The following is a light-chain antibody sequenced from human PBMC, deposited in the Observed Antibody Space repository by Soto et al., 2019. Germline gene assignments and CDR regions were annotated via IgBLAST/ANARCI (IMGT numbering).Light chain of an antibody. V-gene: IGLV4-69*01. Sequence: QAVVTQSPSASASLGASVKLTCTLSSGHSSYTIAWHQQQPEKGPRYLMNLNSDGSHTKGDGIPDRFSGSSSGAERYLTISSLQSEDEADYYCQTWATGIRVFGGGTQLTVL. CDR2: LNSDGSH. CDR3: QTWATGIRV. J-gene: IGLJ3*02. CDR1: SGHSSYT.